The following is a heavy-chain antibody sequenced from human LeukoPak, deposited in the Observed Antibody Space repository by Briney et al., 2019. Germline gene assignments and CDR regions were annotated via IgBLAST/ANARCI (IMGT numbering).Heavy chain of an antibody. Sequence: PGGSLRLSCAASGFTFSSYGMHWVRQAPGKGLEWVAVISYDGSNKYYADSVKGRFTISRDNSKNTLYLQMNSLRAEDTAVYYCAKSSDYGTFYYFDSWGQGTLVTVSS. CDR2: ISYDGSNK. D-gene: IGHD4-17*01. J-gene: IGHJ4*02. CDR1: GFTFSSYG. CDR3: AKSSDYGTFYYFDS. V-gene: IGHV3-30*18.